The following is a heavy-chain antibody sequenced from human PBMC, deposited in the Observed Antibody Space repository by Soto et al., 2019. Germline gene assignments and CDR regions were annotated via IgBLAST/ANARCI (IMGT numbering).Heavy chain of an antibody. Sequence: QVQLQESGPGLVKPSETLSVTCAVSGDSISTYYWSWIRQPPGKGLEWIGYIYNSGITNYNPSLKSRVTMSLDTSNNQFSLKLSSVTAADTAVYYCARDHSSSWYSSWGQGTLVTVSS. CDR3: ARDHSSSWYSS. D-gene: IGHD6-13*01. CDR1: GDSISTYY. J-gene: IGHJ1*01. CDR2: IYNSGIT. V-gene: IGHV4-59*12.